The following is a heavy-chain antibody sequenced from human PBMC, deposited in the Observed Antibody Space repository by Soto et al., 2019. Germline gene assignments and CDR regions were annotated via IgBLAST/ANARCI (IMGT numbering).Heavy chain of an antibody. CDR2: IYWDDEK. CDR1: GFSLNTGGVG. Sequence: QITLKESGPTLVKPTQTLTLTCTFSGFSLNTGGVGVAWIRQPPGKALEWLANIYWDDEKRYSPSLKSRLTITXXTSKNQVVLKMTNMDPVDTATYYCAHSRSSGWVDPWGQGTLVTVSP. J-gene: IGHJ5*02. D-gene: IGHD6-19*01. V-gene: IGHV2-5*02. CDR3: AHSRSSGWVDP.